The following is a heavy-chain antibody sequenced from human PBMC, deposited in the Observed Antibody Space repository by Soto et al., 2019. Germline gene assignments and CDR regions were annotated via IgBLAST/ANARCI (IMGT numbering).Heavy chain of an antibody. V-gene: IGHV4-4*07. CDR1: GGSISSFY. D-gene: IGHD6-13*01. CDR2: IYIGGRN. CDR3: ARGSSRWDY. J-gene: IGHJ4*02. Sequence: SETLSRTCTVSGGSISSFYWSWIRQPAGKGLEWIGRIYIGGRNNYNPSLKSRVTMSVDTSKNQFSLRLSSVTAADTAMYYCARGSSRWDYWGQGTLVTVSS.